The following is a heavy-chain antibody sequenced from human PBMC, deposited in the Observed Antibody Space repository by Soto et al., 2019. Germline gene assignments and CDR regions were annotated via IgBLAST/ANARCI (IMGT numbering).Heavy chain of an antibody. CDR2: VSGSGGT. D-gene: IGHD3-3*02. CDR3: AKRPLLSIKYFFDY. Sequence: GGSLRLSCAASGFTFSSFAMSWVRQAPGKGLEWVSGVSGSGGTYYADSVKGRFTISRDTSKNTLYLQMNGLRAEDTAVYYCAKRPLLSIKYFFDYWGQGTLVTVSS. J-gene: IGHJ4*02. CDR1: GFTFSSFA. V-gene: IGHV3-23*01.